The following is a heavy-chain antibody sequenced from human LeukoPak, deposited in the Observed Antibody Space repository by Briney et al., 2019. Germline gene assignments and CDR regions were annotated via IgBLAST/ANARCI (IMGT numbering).Heavy chain of an antibody. Sequence: PGRSLRLSCAASGFTFSSYAMHWVRQAPGRGLEWVAVISYDGSNKYYADSVKGRFTISRDNSKNTLYLQMNSLRAEDTAVYYCAKKTSEYGDASPADYWGQGTLVTVSS. J-gene: IGHJ4*02. V-gene: IGHV3-30-3*01. CDR1: GFTFSSYA. CDR3: AKKTSEYGDASPADY. CDR2: ISYDGSNK. D-gene: IGHD4-17*01.